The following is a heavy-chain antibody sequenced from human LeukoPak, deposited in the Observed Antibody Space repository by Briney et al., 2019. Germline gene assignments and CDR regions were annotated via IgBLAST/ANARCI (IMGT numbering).Heavy chain of an antibody. CDR2: INSDGINT. V-gene: IGHV3-74*01. D-gene: IGHD2-15*01. Sequence: GGSLRLSCAASGFTFSNYWMHWVRQAPGKGLVWVSRINSDGINTSYADSVKGRFTISRDNAKNTLNLQMNSLRAEDTAVYYCARGGYCSGGTCYTGDYWGQGTLVTVSS. CDR1: GFTFSNYW. J-gene: IGHJ4*02. CDR3: ARGGYCSGGTCYTGDY.